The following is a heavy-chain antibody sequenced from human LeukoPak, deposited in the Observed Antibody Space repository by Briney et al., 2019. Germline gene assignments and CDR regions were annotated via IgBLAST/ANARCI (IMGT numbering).Heavy chain of an antibody. CDR3: ARQSDSSTSHFDY. V-gene: IGHV4-59*01. Sequence: SETLSLTCTVSGGSISSYYWSWIRQPPGKGLEWIGYIYYSGSTNYNPSLKSRVTISVYTSKNQFALKLSSVTAADTAVYYCARQSDSSTSHFDYWGQGTLVTVSS. D-gene: IGHD2-2*01. J-gene: IGHJ4*02. CDR2: IYYSGST. CDR1: GGSISSYY.